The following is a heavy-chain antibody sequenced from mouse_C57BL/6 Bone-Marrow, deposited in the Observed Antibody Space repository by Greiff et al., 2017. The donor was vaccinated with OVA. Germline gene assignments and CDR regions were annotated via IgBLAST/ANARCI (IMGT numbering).Heavy chain of an antibody. CDR3: ARWGDGWLAY. Sequence: VQLQQSGAELVKPGASVKLSCKASGYTFTSYWMQWVKQRPGQGLEWIGEIDPSDSYTNYNQKFKGKATLTVDTSSSTAYMQLSSLTSEDSAVYYCARWGDGWLAYWGQGTLVTVSA. CDR1: GYTFTSYW. CDR2: IDPSDSYT. V-gene: IGHV1-50*01. J-gene: IGHJ3*01.